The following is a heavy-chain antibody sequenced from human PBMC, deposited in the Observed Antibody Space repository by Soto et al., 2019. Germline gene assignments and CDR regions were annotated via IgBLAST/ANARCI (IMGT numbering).Heavy chain of an antibody. CDR2: ISGSGGST. CDR3: AKDSGDRSSGWYSDLNWFDP. J-gene: IGHJ5*02. CDR1: GFTFSSYA. V-gene: IGHV3-23*01. Sequence: GGSLRLSCAASGFTFSSYAMSWVRQAPGKGLEWVSAISGSGGSTYYADSVKGRFTISRDNSKNTLYLQMNSLRAEDTAVYYCAKDSGDRSSGWYSDLNWFDPWGQGTLVTVSS. D-gene: IGHD6-19*01.